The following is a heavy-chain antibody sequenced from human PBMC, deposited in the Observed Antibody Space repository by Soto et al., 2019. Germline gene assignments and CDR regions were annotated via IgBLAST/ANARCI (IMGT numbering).Heavy chain of an antibody. J-gene: IGHJ4*02. CDR3: TTHSTYAPFDY. V-gene: IGHV3-15*01. CDR1: GFTFSNAW. Sequence: GGSLRLSCAASGFTFSNAWMSWVRQAPGKGLEWVGRIKSKTDAGTTDYAAPVRGRFTISSDNSKNTLYLQMNSLKTEDTAVYYSTTHSTYAPFDYWGQGTLVTVSS. CDR2: IKSKTDAGTT.